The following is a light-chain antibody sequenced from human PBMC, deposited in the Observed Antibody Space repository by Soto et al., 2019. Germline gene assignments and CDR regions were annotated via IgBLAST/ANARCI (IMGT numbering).Light chain of an antibody. CDR1: QSVTSN. CDR3: QQYNNWPPGT. CDR2: GAS. Sequence: EIVMTQSPATLSVSAGDSATLSCRASQSVTSNLTWYQQKPGQAPRLLIYGASTRATGIPARFSGSGSGTAYTPTISSLQSGDFAVYYCQQYNNWPPGTFGQGTKLEI. J-gene: IGKJ2*01. V-gene: IGKV3-15*01.